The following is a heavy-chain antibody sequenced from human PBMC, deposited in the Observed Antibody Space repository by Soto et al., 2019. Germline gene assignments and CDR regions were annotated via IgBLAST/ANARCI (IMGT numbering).Heavy chain of an antibody. CDR3: ARLIGNSWLDS. CDR2: TYYRSKWYN. CDR1: AYSGSTNSAT. D-gene: IGHD2-8*01. J-gene: IGHJ5*01. V-gene: IGHV6-1*01. Sequence: SQTLSLTCAISAYSGSTNSATLPWIRQSPSRGLEWLGRTYYRSKWYNDYAVSVKGRITINPDTSNNQLSLQLNSVTPDDTAVYYCARLIGNSWLDSRGQGTLVTVSS.